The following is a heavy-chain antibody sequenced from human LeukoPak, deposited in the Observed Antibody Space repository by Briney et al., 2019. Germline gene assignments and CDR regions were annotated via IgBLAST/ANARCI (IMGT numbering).Heavy chain of an antibody. Sequence: PRGSLRLSCAASGFTFSSYAMSWIRQPPGKGLEWIGEINHSGSTNYNPSLKSRVTISVDTSKNQFSLKLSSVTAADTAVYYCAKAPGYSSGWYAYWGQGTLVTVSS. CDR3: AKAPGYSSGWYAY. D-gene: IGHD6-19*01. J-gene: IGHJ4*02. V-gene: IGHV4-34*01. CDR1: GFTFSSYA. CDR2: INHSGST.